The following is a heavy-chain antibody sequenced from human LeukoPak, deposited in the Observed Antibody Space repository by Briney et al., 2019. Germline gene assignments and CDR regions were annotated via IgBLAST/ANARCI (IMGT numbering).Heavy chain of an antibody. CDR1: GFTFSVYD. CDR2: ISRGGIS. J-gene: IGHJ4*02. D-gene: IGHD6-13*01. CDR3: AKGSRAAAGTKDY. V-gene: IGHV3-NL1*01. Sequence: GGSLRLSCAASGFTFSVYDMYWIRQSPGKGLECVSVISRGGISYYADSVKGRFTISRDNSKNTLYLQMNSLRAEDTAVYYCAKGSRAAAGTKDYWGQGTLVTVSS.